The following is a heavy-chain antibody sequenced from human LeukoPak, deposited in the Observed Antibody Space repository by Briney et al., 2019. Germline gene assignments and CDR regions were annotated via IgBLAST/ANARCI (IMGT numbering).Heavy chain of an antibody. CDR2: IRYDGSNK. D-gene: IGHD4-23*01. CDR3: AKESSWGTVVTPGGPSA. Sequence: PGGSLRLSCAASGFTFSSYGMHWVRQAPGKGLEWVAFIRYDGSNKYYADSVKGRFTISRDNSKNTLYLQMNSLRAEDTAVYYCAKESSWGTVVTPGGPSAWGQGTLVTVSS. V-gene: IGHV3-30*02. CDR1: GFTFSSYG. J-gene: IGHJ5*02.